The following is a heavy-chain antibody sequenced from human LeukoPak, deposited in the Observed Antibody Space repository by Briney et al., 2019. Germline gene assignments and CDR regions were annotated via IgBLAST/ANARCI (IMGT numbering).Heavy chain of an antibody. CDR3: ATHVSYGDYNRSVDP. V-gene: IGHV4-34*01. D-gene: IGHD4-17*01. Sequence: PSETLSLTCAVYGGSFSGYYWSWIRQPPGKGLEWIGEINHSGSTNYNPSLKSRVTISVDTSKNQFSLKLSSVTAADTAVYYCATHVSYGDYNRSVDPWGQGTLVTVSS. J-gene: IGHJ5*02. CDR1: GGSFSGYY. CDR2: INHSGST.